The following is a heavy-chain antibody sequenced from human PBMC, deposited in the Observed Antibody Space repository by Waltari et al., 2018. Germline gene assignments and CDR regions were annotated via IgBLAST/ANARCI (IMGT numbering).Heavy chain of an antibody. CDR3: ARDGDYGDYGMDV. CDR2: ISSSSSYI. V-gene: IGHV3-21*01. D-gene: IGHD4-17*01. J-gene: IGHJ6*02. Sequence: EVQLVESGGGLVKPGGSLRLSCAASGFTFRGDSMTWVRQAPGKGLEWVSSISSSSSYIYYADSVKGRFTISRDNAKNSLYLQMNSLRAEDTAVYYCARDGDYGDYGMDVWGQGTTVTVSS. CDR1: GFTFRGDS.